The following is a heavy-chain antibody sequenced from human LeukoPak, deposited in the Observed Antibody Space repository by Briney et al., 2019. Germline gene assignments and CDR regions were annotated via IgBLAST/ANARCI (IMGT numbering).Heavy chain of an antibody. D-gene: IGHD6-6*01. V-gene: IGHV3-74*01. CDR2: ISPEGSGT. Sequence: GGSLRLSCAASGFSLSGYWMHWVRQAPGKGLVWVSRISPEGSGTTYADSVKGRFTISRDNSKNTLYLQMNSLRAEDTAVYYCAKDKYGSSSFDYWGQGTLVTVSS. CDR1: GFSLSGYW. CDR3: AKDKYGSSSFDY. J-gene: IGHJ4*02.